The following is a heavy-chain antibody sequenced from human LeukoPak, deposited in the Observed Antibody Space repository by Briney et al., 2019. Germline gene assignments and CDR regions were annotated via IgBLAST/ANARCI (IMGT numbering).Heavy chain of an antibody. CDR2: IRYDGSNK. Sequence: PGGSLRLSCAASGFTFSSYGMHWVRQAPGKGLEWVAFIRYDGSNKHYADSVKGRFTISRDNSKNTLYLQMNSLRAEDTAVYYCAKGPKWELQVGYMDVWGKGTTVTISS. CDR3: AKGPKWELQVGYMDV. J-gene: IGHJ6*03. V-gene: IGHV3-30*02. D-gene: IGHD1-26*01. CDR1: GFTFSSYG.